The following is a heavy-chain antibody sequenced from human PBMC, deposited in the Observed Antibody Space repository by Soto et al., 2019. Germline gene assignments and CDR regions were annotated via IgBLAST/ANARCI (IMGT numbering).Heavy chain of an antibody. Sequence: EVQLVESGGGLVKPGGSLRLSCAASGFTFSSYSMNWVRQAPGKGLEWVSSISSSSSYIYYADSVKGRFTISRDNAKNSRYLQMNSLRAEDTAVYYCARDRTRYSYGSHFDYWGQGTLVTVSS. J-gene: IGHJ4*02. CDR1: GFTFSSYS. D-gene: IGHD5-18*01. V-gene: IGHV3-21*01. CDR3: ARDRTRYSYGSHFDY. CDR2: ISSSSSYI.